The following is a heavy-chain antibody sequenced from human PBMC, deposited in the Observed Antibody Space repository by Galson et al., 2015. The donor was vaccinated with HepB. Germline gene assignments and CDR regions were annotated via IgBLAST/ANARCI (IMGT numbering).Heavy chain of an antibody. J-gene: IGHJ4*02. D-gene: IGHD2-15*01. V-gene: IGHV3-23*01. CDR3: AKGRGSCSGGTCWYFDY. CDR2: ISASGGST. CDR1: GFDFGRYG. Sequence: SLRLSCAASGFDFGRYGMTWVRQAPGKGLEWVSAISASGGSTWYADSVKGRFTISRDNSKNTVFLRMNSLRAGDTAVYYCAKGRGSCSGGTCWYFDYWGQGTLVTVSS.